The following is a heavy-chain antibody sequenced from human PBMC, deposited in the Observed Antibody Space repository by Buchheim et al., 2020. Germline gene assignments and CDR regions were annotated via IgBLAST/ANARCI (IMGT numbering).Heavy chain of an antibody. D-gene: IGHD2-21*01. V-gene: IGHV3-23*01. CDR1: GFTFSSYA. CDR2: ISGSGGST. J-gene: IGHJ5*02. Sequence: EVQLLESGGGLVQPGGSLRLSCAASGFTFSSYAMSWVRQAPGKGLEGVSAISGSGGSTYYADSVKGRFTVSRDNSRNTLNLQMNSLRAEDTAVYYCAKDATYCGGDCYTENWFDPWGQGTL. CDR3: AKDATYCGGDCYTENWFDP.